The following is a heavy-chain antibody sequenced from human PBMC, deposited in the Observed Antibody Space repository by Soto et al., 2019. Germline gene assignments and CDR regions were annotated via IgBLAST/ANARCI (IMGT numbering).Heavy chain of an antibody. CDR1: GFTFSSYA. J-gene: IGHJ6*03. CDR2: ISGSGGST. V-gene: IGHV3-23*01. CDR3: AKAMEGYRYYMDV. Sequence: GGSLRLSCAASGFTFSSYAMSWVRQAPGKGLEWVSAISGSGGSTYYADSVTGRFTISRDNSKNTLYLQMNSLRAEDTAVYYCAKAMEGYRYYMDVWGKGTTVTVSS. D-gene: IGHD3-10*01.